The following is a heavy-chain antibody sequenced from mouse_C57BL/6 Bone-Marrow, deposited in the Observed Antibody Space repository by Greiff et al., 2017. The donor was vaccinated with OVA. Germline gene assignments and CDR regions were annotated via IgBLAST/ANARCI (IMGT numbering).Heavy chain of an antibody. V-gene: IGHV1-4*01. J-gene: IGHJ1*03. CDR2: INPSSGYT. CDR3: ARGNFITTVVAHWYFDV. CDR1: GYTFTSYT. Sequence: VKLQQSGAELARPGASVKMSCKASGYTFTSYTMHWVKQRPGQGLEWIGYINPSSGYTKYNQKFKDKATLTADKSSSTAYMQLSSLTSEDSAVYYCARGNFITTVVAHWYFDVWGTGTTVTVSS. D-gene: IGHD1-1*01.